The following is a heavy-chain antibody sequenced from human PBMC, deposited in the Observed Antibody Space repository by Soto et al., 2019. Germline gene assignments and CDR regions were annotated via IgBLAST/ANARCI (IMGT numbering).Heavy chain of an antibody. D-gene: IGHD6-13*01. CDR2: IYHSGST. J-gene: IGHJ4*02. CDR1: GGSISSGGYS. Sequence: SGTLSLTCTVSGGSISSGGYSWSWIRQPPGKGLEWVGYIYHSGSTYYNPSLKSRVTISVDRSKNQFSLKLSSVTAADTAVYYCATWGSRYYFDYWGQGTLVTVSS. V-gene: IGHV4-30-2*01. CDR3: ATWGSRYYFDY.